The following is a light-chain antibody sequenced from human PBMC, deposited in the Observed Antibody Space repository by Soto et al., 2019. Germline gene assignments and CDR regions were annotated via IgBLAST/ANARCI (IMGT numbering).Light chain of an antibody. CDR3: QSYDNNLSAWV. CDR2: ANN. CDR1: NSNIGARYD. V-gene: IGLV1-40*01. J-gene: IGLJ3*02. Sequence: QAVVTQPPSVSGAPGQRVTISCTGSNSNIGARYDVHWYQQLPGTAPKLLIYANNNRPSGVPDRFSGSRSGTSASLAITGLQAEDEADYYCQSYDNNLSAWVFGGGTKLTVL.